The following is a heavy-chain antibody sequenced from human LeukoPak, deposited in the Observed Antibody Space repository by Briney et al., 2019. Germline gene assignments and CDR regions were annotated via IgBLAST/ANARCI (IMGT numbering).Heavy chain of an antibody. D-gene: IGHD2-15*01. CDR1: TDSFSTYH. V-gene: IGHV4-59*01. CDR2: FYDSGRT. J-gene: IGHJ4*02. Sequence: SETLSLSCNVSTDSFSTYHWSWIRQPPGKGLQWIGDFYDSGRTNYNPSLKSRVTISADMSKNQFSLELISVTAADTAVYYCCRDSYYFDYWDQGTLVTVSS. CDR3: CRDSYYFDY.